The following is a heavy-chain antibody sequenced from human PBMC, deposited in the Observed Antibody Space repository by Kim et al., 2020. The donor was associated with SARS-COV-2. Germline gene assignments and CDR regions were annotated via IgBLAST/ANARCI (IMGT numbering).Heavy chain of an antibody. J-gene: IGHJ4*02. Sequence: GRFTISRDNSKNTLYLPMNSLRAEDTAVYYCARDFGTSMAALESPSWSDYWGQGTLVTVSS. CDR3: ARDFGTSMAALESPSWSDY. V-gene: IGHV3-30*04. D-gene: IGHD6-6*01.